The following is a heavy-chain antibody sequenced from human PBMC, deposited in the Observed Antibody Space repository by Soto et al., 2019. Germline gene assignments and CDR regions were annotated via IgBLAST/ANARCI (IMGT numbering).Heavy chain of an antibody. D-gene: IGHD2-15*01. V-gene: IGHV4-39*01. Sequence: SETLSLTCTVPGGSISSSSYYWGWIRQPPGKGLEWIGSIYYSGSTYYNPSLKSRVTISVDTSKNQFSLKLSSVTAADTAVYYCARLLRGACSGGSCYRKVWFDPWGQGTLVTVSS. J-gene: IGHJ5*02. CDR3: ARLLRGACSGGSCYRKVWFDP. CDR1: GGSISSSSYY. CDR2: IYYSGST.